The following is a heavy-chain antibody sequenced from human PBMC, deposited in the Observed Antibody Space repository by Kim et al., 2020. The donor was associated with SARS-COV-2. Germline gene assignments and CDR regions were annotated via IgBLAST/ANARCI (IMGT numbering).Heavy chain of an antibody. CDR2: IYHSGST. Sequence: SETLSLTCAVSGGSISSGGYSWSWIRQPPGKGLEWIGYIYHSGSTYYNPSLKSRVTISVDRSKNQFSLKLSSVTAADTAVYYCARGITMVRGVTPFDYWGQGTLVTVSS. V-gene: IGHV4-30-2*01. J-gene: IGHJ4*02. CDR3: ARGITMVRGVTPFDY. CDR1: GGSISSGGYS. D-gene: IGHD3-10*01.